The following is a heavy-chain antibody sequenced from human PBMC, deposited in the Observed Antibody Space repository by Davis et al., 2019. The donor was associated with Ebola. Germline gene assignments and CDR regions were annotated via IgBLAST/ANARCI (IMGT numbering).Heavy chain of an antibody. CDR2: ISAYNGNT. J-gene: IGHJ4*02. CDR3: ASSTSRANFDY. CDR1: GYTFTSYG. Sequence: AASVKVSCKASGYTFTSYGISWVRQAPGQGLEWMGWISAYNGNTNYAQKLQGRVTMTTDTSTSTVYMELSSLRSEDTAVYYCASSTSRANFDYWGQGTLVTVSS. V-gene: IGHV1-18*01. D-gene: IGHD2-2*01.